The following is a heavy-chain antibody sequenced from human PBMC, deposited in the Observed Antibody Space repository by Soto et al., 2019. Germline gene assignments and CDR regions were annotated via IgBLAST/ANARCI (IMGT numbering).Heavy chain of an antibody. D-gene: IGHD3-10*01. CDR3: ARGPYGSGIRSPYYNYYMDV. J-gene: IGHJ6*03. Sequence: QVQLQQWGAGLLKPSETLSLTCALYGGSFSGYYWSWIRQPPGRGLEWIGEIGHSGSTNYNPSLKCRGTISLDTAKAQFSLRLSAGTAADTAVYYCARGPYGSGIRSPYYNYYMDVWGKGTTVTVSS. CDR2: IGHSGST. V-gene: IGHV4-34*01. CDR1: GGSFSGYY.